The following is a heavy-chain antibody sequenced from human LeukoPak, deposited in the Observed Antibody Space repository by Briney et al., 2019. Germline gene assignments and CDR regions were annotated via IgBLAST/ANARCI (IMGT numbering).Heavy chain of an antibody. J-gene: IGHJ5*02. CDR3: ARGLSGHRYGYSPNWFDP. CDR1: GGSFSGYY. CDR2: INHSGST. V-gene: IGHV4-34*01. Sequence: SETLSLTCAVYGGSFSGYYWSWIRQPPGKGLEWIGEINHSGSTNYNPSLKSRVTISVDTSKNQFSLKLSSVTAADTAVYYCARGLSGHRYGYSPNWFDPWGQGTLVTVSS. D-gene: IGHD5-18*01.